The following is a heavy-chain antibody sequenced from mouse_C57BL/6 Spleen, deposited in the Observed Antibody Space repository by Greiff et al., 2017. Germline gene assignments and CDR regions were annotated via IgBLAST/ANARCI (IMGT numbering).Heavy chain of an antibody. V-gene: IGHV5-17*01. CDR2: ISSGSSTI. CDR3: AGTRDYGNYVGGAMDY. D-gene: IGHD2-1*01. CDR1: GFTFSDYG. J-gene: IGHJ4*01. Sequence: EVMLVESGGGLVKPGGSLKLSCAASGFTFSDYGMHWVRQAPEKGLEWVAYISSGSSTIYYADTVKGRFTISRDNAKNTLFLQMTSLRSEDTAMYDCAGTRDYGNYVGGAMDYWGQGTSVTVSS.